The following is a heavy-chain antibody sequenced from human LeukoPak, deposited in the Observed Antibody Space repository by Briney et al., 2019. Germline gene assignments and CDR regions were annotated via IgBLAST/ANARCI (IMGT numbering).Heavy chain of an antibody. CDR1: GGSISSSNW. V-gene: IGHV4-4*02. CDR2: IYHSGST. D-gene: IGHD3-10*01. Sequence: PSGTLSLTCAVSGGSISSSNWWSWVRQPPGKGLEWIGEIYHSGSTNYNPSLKSRVTISVDTSKNQFSLKLSSVTAADTAVYYCARLSGGYDAFDIWGQGTMVTVSS. J-gene: IGHJ3*02. CDR3: ARLSGGYDAFDI.